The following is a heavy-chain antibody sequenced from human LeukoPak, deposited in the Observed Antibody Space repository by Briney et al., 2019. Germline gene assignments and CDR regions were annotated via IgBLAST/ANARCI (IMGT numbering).Heavy chain of an antibody. J-gene: IGHJ3*02. Sequence: PGGSLRLSCAASGFTFSSYWMSWVRQAPGKGLEWVANIKQDGSEKYYVDSAKGRFTISRDNSKNTLYLQMNSLRAEDTAVYYCAKVGNYYDSSGYHYDAFDIWGQGTMVTVSS. CDR3: AKVGNYYDSSGYHYDAFDI. CDR2: IKQDGSEK. D-gene: IGHD3-22*01. V-gene: IGHV3-7*03. CDR1: GFTFSSYW.